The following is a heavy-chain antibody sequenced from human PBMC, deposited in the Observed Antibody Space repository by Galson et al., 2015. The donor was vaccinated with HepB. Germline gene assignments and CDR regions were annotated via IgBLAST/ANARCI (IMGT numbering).Heavy chain of an antibody. V-gene: IGHV3-7*05. J-gene: IGHJ3*01. CDR1: GFTFSSYG. Sequence: SLRLSCAASGFTFSSYGMHWVRQAPGIGLEWVVNINPDGSAKYYVDSVKGRFTFSRGNARNSVYLQMNGLRAEDTAIYYCVRDPNFHAVDLWGPGTMVTVSS. D-gene: IGHD2/OR15-2a*01. CDR2: INPDGSAK. CDR3: VRDPNFHAVDL.